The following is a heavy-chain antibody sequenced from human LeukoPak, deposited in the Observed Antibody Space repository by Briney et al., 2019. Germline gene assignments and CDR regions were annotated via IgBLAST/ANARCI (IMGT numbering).Heavy chain of an antibody. J-gene: IGHJ4*02. CDR2: ISGSGYTT. CDR3: AKDLTVTRGFYFDY. Sequence: GGSLRLSCSASGFTFSSYALSWVRQAPGKGLEWVSVISGSGYTTYYADSVKGRFTISRDNSKDTLYLQMNSLRVEDTAVYYCAKDLTVTRGFYFDYWGQGILVSVSS. D-gene: IGHD3-3*01. CDR1: GFTFSSYA. V-gene: IGHV3-23*01.